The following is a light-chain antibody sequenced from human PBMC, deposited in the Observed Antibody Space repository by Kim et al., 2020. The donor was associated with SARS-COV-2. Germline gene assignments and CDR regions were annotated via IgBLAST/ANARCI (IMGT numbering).Light chain of an antibody. V-gene: IGLV1-47*01. CDR2: RNY. CDR1: NSNIGSNS. Sequence: GQRVTISWSGSNSNIGSNSVYWYQQLPGTAPKLLIYRNYERPSGVPGRFSGSKSGTSVSLAISGLRAEDEADYYCATWDDSLRGWVFGGGTKVTVL. CDR3: ATWDDSLRGWV. J-gene: IGLJ3*02.